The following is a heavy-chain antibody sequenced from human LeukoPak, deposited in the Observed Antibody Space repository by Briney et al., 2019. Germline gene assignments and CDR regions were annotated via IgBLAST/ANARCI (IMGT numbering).Heavy chain of an antibody. Sequence: GGSLRLSCGVSGFIFYMAWMSWVRQAPGGSVEWGGRIYSNSDGGTTGYTAPVTGRFIISRDDLKNTVFLEMTSLRTDDSVVYYCAIYYDRQLKHGLIRYWGQETLDTVSS. J-gene: IGHJ4*02. V-gene: IGHV3-15*01. CDR1: GFIFYMAW. CDR2: IYSNSDGGTT. D-gene: IGHD3-16*01. CDR3: AIYYDRQLKHGLIRY.